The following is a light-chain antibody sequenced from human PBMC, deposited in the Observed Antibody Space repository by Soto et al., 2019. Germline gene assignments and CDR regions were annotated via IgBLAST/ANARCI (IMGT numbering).Light chain of an antibody. CDR1: SSNIGAGYD. Sequence: QSVLTQPPSVSGAPGQRVTISCTGSSSNIGAGYDVHWYQQLPGTAPKLLIYGNSNRPSGVPDRFSGSKSGTSASLAITGLQAEDEADDYGQSYDSSLSGSNVFGTGTKLTVL. V-gene: IGLV1-40*01. CDR3: QSYDSSLSGSNV. J-gene: IGLJ1*01. CDR2: GNS.